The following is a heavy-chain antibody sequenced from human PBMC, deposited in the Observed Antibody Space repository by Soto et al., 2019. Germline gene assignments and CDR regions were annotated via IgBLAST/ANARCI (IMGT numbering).Heavy chain of an antibody. J-gene: IGHJ3*02. V-gene: IGHV3-15*01. D-gene: IGHD3-22*01. CDR3: TTDSYYDSSGYFNAFDI. CDR1: GFTFSNAW. CDR2: IKSKTDGGTT. Sequence: GSLRLSCAASGFTFSNAWMSWVRQAPGKGLEWVGRIKSKTDGGTTDYAAPVKGRFTISRDDSKNTLYLQMNSLKTEDTAVYYCTTDSYYDSSGYFNAFDIWGQGTMVTVSS.